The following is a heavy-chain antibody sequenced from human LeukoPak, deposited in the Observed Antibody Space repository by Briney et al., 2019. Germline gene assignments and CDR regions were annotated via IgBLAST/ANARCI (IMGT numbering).Heavy chain of an antibody. CDR1: GGAFSNYF. D-gene: IGHD2-2*01. CDR3: ARGQYCSTTTCYSARRYFDF. J-gene: IGHJ4*02. V-gene: IGHV4-34*01. CDR2: INDSGST. Sequence: RPSETLSLTCAVSGGAFSNYFWTRIRQPPGKGLEWIAEINDSGSTNSNSSLRSRVAISLDTSKNQFSLRLTSVTAADTAVYYCARGQYCSTTTCYSARRYFDFWGQGTLVTVSS.